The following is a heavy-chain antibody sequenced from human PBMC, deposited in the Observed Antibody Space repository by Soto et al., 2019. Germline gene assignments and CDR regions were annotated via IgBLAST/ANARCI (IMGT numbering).Heavy chain of an antibody. CDR1: GGAISGRSNY. CDR3: ARVPGP. Sequence: TSETLSLTCAVSGGAISGRSNYWGWIRQPPGKGLEWIGYIYYSGSTYYNPSLKSRVTISVDRSKNQFSLKLSSVTAADTAVYYCARVPGPWGQGTLVTVSS. CDR2: IYYSGST. J-gene: IGHJ5*02. V-gene: IGHV4-39*07.